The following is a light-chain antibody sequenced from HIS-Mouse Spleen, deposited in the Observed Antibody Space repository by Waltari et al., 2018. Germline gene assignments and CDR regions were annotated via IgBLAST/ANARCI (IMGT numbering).Light chain of an antibody. CDR1: ALPKKY. J-gene: IGLJ2*01. CDR2: EDS. V-gene: IGLV3-10*01. Sequence: SYELTQPPSVSVSPGQTARITCSGDALPKKYAYWYQRKSGQAPVLVIYEDSKRPPGIPERFYGSSSGTLATLTISGTQVEDEADYYCYSTESSGNHRVFGGGTKLTVL. CDR3: YSTESSGNHRV.